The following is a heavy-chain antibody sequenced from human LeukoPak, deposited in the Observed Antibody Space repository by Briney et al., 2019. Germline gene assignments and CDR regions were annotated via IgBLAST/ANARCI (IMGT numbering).Heavy chain of an antibody. J-gene: IGHJ4*02. D-gene: IGHD5-18*01. CDR1: RFTFSSYG. CDR2: IYSGGST. Sequence: GGSLRLSCAASRFTFSSYGMSWVRQAPGKGLEWVSVIYSGGSTYYADSVKGRFTISRDNSKNTLYLQMNSLRAEDTAVYYCARDGYSYGFDYWGQGTLVTVSS. V-gene: IGHV3-66*01. CDR3: ARDGYSYGFDY.